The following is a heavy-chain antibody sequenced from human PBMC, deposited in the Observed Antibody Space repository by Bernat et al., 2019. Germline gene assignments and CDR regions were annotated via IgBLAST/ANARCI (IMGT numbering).Heavy chain of an antibody. CDR1: GFTINRYA. D-gene: IGHD1-1*01. V-gene: IGHV3-30*18. CDR3: AKEGEGNNWSSFDI. Sequence: QVQLVESGGGVVQPGRSLRLSCAASGFTINRYAMHWVRQAPGKGLELVAVISIDGNKKHYAESVEGRFPISRDSSKNTLYLQMNSLRVEDTAVYYCAKEGEGNNWSSFDIWGQGTMVTVSS. J-gene: IGHJ3*02. CDR2: ISIDGNKK.